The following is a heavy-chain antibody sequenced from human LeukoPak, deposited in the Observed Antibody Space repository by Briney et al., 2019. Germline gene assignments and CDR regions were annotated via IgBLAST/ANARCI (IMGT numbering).Heavy chain of an antibody. Sequence: PSETLSLTCTVYGGSFSGYYWSWIRQPPGKGLEWIGEINHSGSTNYNPSLKSRVTISVDTSKNQFSLKLSSVTAADTAVYYCARSPGGGYYYYYYMDVWGKGTTVTVSS. V-gene: IGHV4-34*01. D-gene: IGHD3-16*01. CDR3: ARSPGGGYYYYYYMDV. J-gene: IGHJ6*03. CDR1: GGSFSGYY. CDR2: INHSGST.